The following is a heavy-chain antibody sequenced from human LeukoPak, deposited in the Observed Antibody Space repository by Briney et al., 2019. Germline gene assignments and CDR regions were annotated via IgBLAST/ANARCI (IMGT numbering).Heavy chain of an antibody. CDR3: ARDLTYSSSSN. V-gene: IGHV4-59*12. D-gene: IGHD6-6*01. CDR2: IFYSGST. J-gene: IGHJ4*02. Sequence: SETLSLTCTVSGGSISSYYWSWIRQPPGKGLEWIGYIFYSGSTNYNPSLKSRVTISVDTSKNQFSLKLSSVAAADTAVYYCARDLTYSSSSNWGQGTLVTVSS. CDR1: GGSISSYY.